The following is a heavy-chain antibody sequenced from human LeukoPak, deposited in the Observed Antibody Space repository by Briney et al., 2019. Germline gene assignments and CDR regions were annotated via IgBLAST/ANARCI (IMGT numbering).Heavy chain of an antibody. V-gene: IGHV3-30*02. CDR2: IRYDGSNK. J-gene: IGHJ5*02. Sequence: GGSLRLSCAASGFTFSSHAMHWVRQAPGKGLEWVAYIRYDGSNKYYADPVKGRFTISRDNSKNTLYLQMNSLRAEDTAVYYCAKDLEHIVVVIAVDPWGQGTLVTVSS. D-gene: IGHD2-21*01. CDR1: GFTFSSHA. CDR3: AKDLEHIVVVIAVDP.